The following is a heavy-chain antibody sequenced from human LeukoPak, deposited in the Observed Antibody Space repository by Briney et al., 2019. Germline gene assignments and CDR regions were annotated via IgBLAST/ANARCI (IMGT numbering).Heavy chain of an antibody. Sequence: GESLKISCKGSGYSFTSYWIGWVRQMPGKGLEWMGIIYPGDSDTRYSPSFQGQVTISADKSISTAYLQWSSLKASDTAMYYCASAVAGPSDADNFHHWGQGTLVTVSS. J-gene: IGHJ1*01. CDR2: IYPGDSDT. V-gene: IGHV5-51*01. D-gene: IGHD6-19*01. CDR3: ASAVAGPSDADNFHH. CDR1: GYSFTSYW.